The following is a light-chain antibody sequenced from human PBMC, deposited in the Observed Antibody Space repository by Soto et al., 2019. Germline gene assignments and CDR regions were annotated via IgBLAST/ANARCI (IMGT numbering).Light chain of an antibody. Sequence: EIVMTQSPAALSVSPGERAPLSCRASQSVSSNLAWYQQKPGQAPRLPIYGASTRATGIPARFSGSGSGTEFTLTISSLQSEDFAVYYCQQYNNWPPRITFGQGTRLEIK. CDR1: QSVSSN. CDR2: GAS. V-gene: IGKV3-15*01. CDR3: QQYNNWPPRIT. J-gene: IGKJ5*01.